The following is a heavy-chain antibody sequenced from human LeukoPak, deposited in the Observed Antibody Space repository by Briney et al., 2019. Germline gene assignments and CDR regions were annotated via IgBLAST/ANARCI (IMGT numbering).Heavy chain of an antibody. D-gene: IGHD6-6*01. CDR2: IIPIFGTA. CDR3: ARMDSSYDWYFDL. J-gene: IGHJ2*01. Sequence: SVKVSCKASGGTFSSYAISWLRQAPGQGLEWMGGIIPIFGTANYAQKFQGRVTITTDESTSTAYMELSSLRSEDTAMYYCARMDSSYDWYFDLWGRGNLVTVSS. V-gene: IGHV1-69*05. CDR1: GGTFSSYA.